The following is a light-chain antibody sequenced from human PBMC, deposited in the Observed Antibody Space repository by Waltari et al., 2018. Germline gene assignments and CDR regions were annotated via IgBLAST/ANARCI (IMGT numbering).Light chain of an antibody. V-gene: IGKV3-15*01. CDR3: QQYNNWPPLT. CDR2: GAS. Sequence: ETVMTQSPATLSVSPGDRATLSCRASQSVSSNLDWYQQKPGQAPRLLIYGASTRATVIPARFSGSGSGTEFTLTISSLQSEDFAVYYCQQYNNWPPLTFGPGTKVDIK. J-gene: IGKJ3*01. CDR1: QSVSSN.